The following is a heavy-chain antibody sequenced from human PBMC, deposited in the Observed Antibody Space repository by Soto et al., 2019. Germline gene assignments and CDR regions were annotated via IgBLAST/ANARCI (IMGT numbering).Heavy chain of an antibody. CDR3: ARSEIQGPIDH. CDR2: IYYSGTT. V-gene: IGHV4-28*01. Sequence: QVQLQESGPGLVKPSDTLSVTCAVSGYSISSSNWWGWIRQPPGKGLEWIGYIYYSGTTYYNPSLKSRVTMSVDTSENQFSLKLTTVTSVDTAVYYCARSEIQGPIDHWGQGPLLTVSS. J-gene: IGHJ4*02. CDR1: GYSISSSNW.